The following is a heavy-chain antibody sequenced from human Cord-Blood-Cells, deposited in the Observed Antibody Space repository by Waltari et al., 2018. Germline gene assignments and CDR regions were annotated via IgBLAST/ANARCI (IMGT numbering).Heavy chain of an antibody. J-gene: IGHJ3*02. D-gene: IGHD7-27*01. V-gene: IGHV4-34*01. Sequence: QVQLPQSGAGLLKPSAPLSLTYAVYVGCFSGYSWIWIRQPPGKGLEWIGEIKHSGSTNYNPSLKSRVTISVDTSKNQFSLKLSSVTAADTAVYYCARDWGSRAFDIWGQGTMVTVSS. CDR2: IKHSGST. CDR1: VGCFSGYS. CDR3: ARDWGSRAFDI.